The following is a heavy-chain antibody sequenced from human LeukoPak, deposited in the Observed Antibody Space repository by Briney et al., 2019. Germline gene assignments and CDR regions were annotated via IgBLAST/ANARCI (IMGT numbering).Heavy chain of an antibody. CDR1: GLTFSSYS. D-gene: IGHD3-22*01. CDR2: ISTSSIYI. J-gene: IGHJ4*02. V-gene: IGHV3-21*01. Sequence: GGSLRLSCAASGLTFSSYSMNWVRQAPGKGLEWVSFISTSSIYIYYADSVKGRFTISRDNAKNSLYLQMNSLRAEDTAVYYCVRVDSSGYGLHWGLDYWGQGTLVTVSS. CDR3: VRVDSSGYGLHWGLDY.